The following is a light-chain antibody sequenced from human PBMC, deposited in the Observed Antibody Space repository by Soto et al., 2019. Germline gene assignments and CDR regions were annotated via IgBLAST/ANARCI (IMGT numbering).Light chain of an antibody. Sequence: IVMTQSPATLSVSPVERVTLSCMASQSVSINLAWYQQKPGQAPRVLIYGASTRATGIPARFSGSGSGTDFTLTISSLEPEDFAVYYCQQRSNWPATFGQGTRLEIK. CDR2: GAS. J-gene: IGKJ5*01. CDR3: QQRSNWPAT. CDR1: QSVSIN. V-gene: IGKV3-11*01.